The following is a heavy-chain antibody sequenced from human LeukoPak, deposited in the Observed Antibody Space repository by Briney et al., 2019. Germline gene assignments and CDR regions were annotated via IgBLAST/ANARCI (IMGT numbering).Heavy chain of an antibody. V-gene: IGHV4-4*07. J-gene: IGHJ3*02. CDR2: IYTSGST. Sequence: KPSETLSLTCTVSGGSIRSYYWSWIRQPAGKALEWIGRIYTSGSTNYNPSLKSRVTMTTDTSTSTAYMELRSLKSDDTAVYYCASLKNYYDSSGYLVTDAFDIWGQGTMVTVSS. D-gene: IGHD3-22*01. CDR3: ASLKNYYDSSGYLVTDAFDI. CDR1: GGSIRSYY.